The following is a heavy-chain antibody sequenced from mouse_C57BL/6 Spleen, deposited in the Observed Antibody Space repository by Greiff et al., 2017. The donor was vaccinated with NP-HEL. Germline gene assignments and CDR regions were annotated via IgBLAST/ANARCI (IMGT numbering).Heavy chain of an antibody. D-gene: IGHD4-1*01. V-gene: IGHV10-1*01. CDR2: IRSKSNNYAT. J-gene: IGHJ3*01. Sequence: EVQLVESGGGLVQPKGSLKLSCAASGFSFNTYAMNWVRQAPGKGLEWVARIRSKSNNYATYYADSVKDRFTISRDDSESMLYLQRNNLKTEDTAMYYCGRQGLWDGFAYGGQGTLVTVSA. CDR3: GRQGLWDGFAY. CDR1: GFSFNTYA.